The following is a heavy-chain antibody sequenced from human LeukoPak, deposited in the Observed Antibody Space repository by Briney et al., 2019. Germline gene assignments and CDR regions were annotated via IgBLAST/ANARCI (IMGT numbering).Heavy chain of an antibody. V-gene: IGHV3-30*02. J-gene: IGHJ4*02. D-gene: IGHD6-19*01. CDR2: IRYDGSNK. CDR1: GFTFSSYG. Sequence: QSGGSLRLSCAASGFTFSSYGVHWVRQAPGKGLEWVAFIRYDGSNKYYADSVKGRFTISRDNSKNTLYLQMNSLRAEDTAVYYCAKGSSGWTPFDYWGQGNLVTVSS. CDR3: AKGSSGWTPFDY.